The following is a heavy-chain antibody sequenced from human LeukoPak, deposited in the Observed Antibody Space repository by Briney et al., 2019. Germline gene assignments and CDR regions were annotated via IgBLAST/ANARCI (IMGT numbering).Heavy chain of an antibody. Sequence: SETLSLTCTASGGSISSYYWSWIRQPAGKGLEWIGRIYTSGSTNYNPSLKSRVTISVDKSKNQLSLKLSTVTAADTAVYYCARDGGGSYGPDYWGQGTLVTVSS. V-gene: IGHV4-4*07. CDR1: GGSISSYY. CDR3: ARDGGGSYGPDY. CDR2: IYTSGST. J-gene: IGHJ4*02. D-gene: IGHD1-26*01.